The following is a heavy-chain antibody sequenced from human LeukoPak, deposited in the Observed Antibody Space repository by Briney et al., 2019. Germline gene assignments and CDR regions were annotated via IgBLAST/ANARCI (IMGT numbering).Heavy chain of an antibody. CDR3: ARERPPYYFDY. CDR1: GFTFSSYG. Sequence: PGGSLRLSCSASGFTFSSYGMNWLRQAPGKGLEWVSYISSSGSTIYYADSVKGRFTISRDNAKNSLYLQMNSLRAEDTAVYYCARERPPYYFDYWGQGTLVTVSS. J-gene: IGHJ4*02. CDR2: ISSSGSTI. V-gene: IGHV3-48*04.